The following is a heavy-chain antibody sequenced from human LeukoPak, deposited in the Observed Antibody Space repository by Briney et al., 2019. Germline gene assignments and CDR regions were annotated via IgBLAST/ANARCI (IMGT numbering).Heavy chain of an antibody. CDR3: AKDPRNHNYYYDRSGYYDY. Sequence: PGGPLRLSCVASGFTFSTYAMSCVRQTPGKGLEWVSLISGSGRSTYYTDSVKGRFTISRDNSKNTLYLQMNNLRAEDTAVYYCAKDPRNHNYYYDRSGYYDYWGQGTLVTVSS. CDR2: ISGSGRST. V-gene: IGHV3-23*01. D-gene: IGHD3-22*01. CDR1: GFTFSTYA. J-gene: IGHJ4*02.